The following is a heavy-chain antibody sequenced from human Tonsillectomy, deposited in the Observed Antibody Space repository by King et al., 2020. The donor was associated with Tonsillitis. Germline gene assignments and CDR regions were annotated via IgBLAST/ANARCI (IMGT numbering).Heavy chain of an antibody. CDR2: ISGSGGST. V-gene: IGHV3-23*04. D-gene: IGHD6-6*01. CDR3: GGNSNEYSRSWFYYYYYMDV. Sequence: VQLVESGGGLVQPGGSLRLSCAASGFIFSSYAMSWVRQAPGKGLEWVSAISGSGGSTYYADSVKGRFTISRDNSKDTLYLQMNSLRVEDTAVYYCGGNSNEYSRSWFYYYYYMDVWGKGTTVTVSS. CDR1: GFIFSSYA. J-gene: IGHJ6*03.